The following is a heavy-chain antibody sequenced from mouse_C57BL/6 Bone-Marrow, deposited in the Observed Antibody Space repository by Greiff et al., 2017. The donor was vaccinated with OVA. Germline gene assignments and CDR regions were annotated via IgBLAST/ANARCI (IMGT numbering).Heavy chain of an antibody. D-gene: IGHD1-1*01. CDR2: IYPRSGNT. CDR1: GFTFTSYG. J-gene: IGHJ4*01. V-gene: IGHV1-81*01. Sequence: QVQLQQSGAELARPGASVKLSCKASGFTFTSYGMSWVKQRTGQGLEWIGEIYPRSGNTYYNEKFKGKATLTADNSSSTAYMELRRLTSEDSAVYFCARDGKGAMDYWGQGTSVTVSS. CDR3: ARDGKGAMDY.